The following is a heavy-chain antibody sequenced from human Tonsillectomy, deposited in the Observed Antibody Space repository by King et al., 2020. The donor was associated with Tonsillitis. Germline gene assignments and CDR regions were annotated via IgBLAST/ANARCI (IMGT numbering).Heavy chain of an antibody. CDR1: RGSISSNTYY. Sequence: LQLQESGPGLVKPSETLSLTCTVSRGSISSNTYYWGWIRQPPGKGLGWIGNIYYGGSTYYNPSLKSRVTISVDTSKNQFSLKLSSGTAADTAVYYCARHSNDILTGFYPAFDIWGQGTMVTVSS. D-gene: IGHD3-9*01. V-gene: IGHV4-39*01. CDR2: IYYGGST. J-gene: IGHJ3*02. CDR3: ARHSNDILTGFYPAFDI.